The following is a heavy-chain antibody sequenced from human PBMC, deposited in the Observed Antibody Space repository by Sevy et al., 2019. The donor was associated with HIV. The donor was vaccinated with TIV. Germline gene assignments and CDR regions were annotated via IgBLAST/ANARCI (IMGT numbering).Heavy chain of an antibody. Sequence: GGSLRLSCAASGFTFDDYAMHWVRQAPGKGLEWVSGISWNSGSIGYADSVKGRFTISRDNAKNSLYLQMNSLRAEDTALYYCAKDRFSSSGQPYYGMDVWGQGTTVTVSS. CDR3: AKDRFSSSGQPYYGMDV. CDR2: ISWNSGSI. CDR1: GFTFDDYA. D-gene: IGHD3-3*01. V-gene: IGHV3-9*01. J-gene: IGHJ6*02.